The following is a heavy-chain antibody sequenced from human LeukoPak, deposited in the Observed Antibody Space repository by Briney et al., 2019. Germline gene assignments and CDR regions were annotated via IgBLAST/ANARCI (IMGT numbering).Heavy chain of an antibody. CDR3: ARDICSSTSCYYVNDAFDI. CDR2: IYTSGST. CDR1: GGSISSSY. J-gene: IGHJ3*02. Sequence: SETLSLTCTVSGGSISSSYWSWIRQPAGKGLEWIGRIYTSGSTNYNPSLKSRVTMSVDTSKNQFSLKLSSVTAADTAVYYCARDICSSTSCYYVNDAFDIWGQGTMVTVSS. V-gene: IGHV4-4*07. D-gene: IGHD2-2*01.